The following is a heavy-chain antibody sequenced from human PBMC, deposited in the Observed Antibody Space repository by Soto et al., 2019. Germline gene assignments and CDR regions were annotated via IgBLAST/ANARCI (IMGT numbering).Heavy chain of an antibody. CDR2: IWYDGSNK. V-gene: IGHV3-33*01. Sequence: GGSLRLSCAASGFTFSSYGMHWVRQAPGKGLEWVAVIWYDGSNKYYADSVKGRFTISRDNSKNTLYLQMNSLRAEDTAVYYCARENLAADAFDIWGQGKMYTASS. CDR3: ARENLAADAFDI. D-gene: IGHD6-13*01. CDR1: GFTFSSYG. J-gene: IGHJ3*02.